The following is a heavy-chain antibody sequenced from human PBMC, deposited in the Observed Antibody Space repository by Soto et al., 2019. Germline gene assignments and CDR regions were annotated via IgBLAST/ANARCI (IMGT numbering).Heavy chain of an antibody. CDR2: ISGSGGST. CDR1: GFTFSSYG. CDR3: AKYALVKYQQRFYYYGMDV. V-gene: IGHV3-23*01. Sequence: GGTLRLSCAASGFTFSSYGMSWVCQAPGKGLEWVSAISGSGGSTYYADSVKGRFTISRDISKNTLYLQMNSLRAEDTAVYYCAKYALVKYQQRFYYYGMDVWGQGTTVTVSS. J-gene: IGHJ6*02. D-gene: IGHD2-2*01.